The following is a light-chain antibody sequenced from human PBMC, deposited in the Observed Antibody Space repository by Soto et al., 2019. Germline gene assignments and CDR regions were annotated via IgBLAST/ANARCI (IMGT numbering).Light chain of an antibody. CDR3: QQYGSSPFT. CDR1: QSVSGSC. J-gene: IGKJ3*01. V-gene: IGKV3-20*01. Sequence: EIVLTQSPGTLSLSPGERATLSCRASQSVSGSCLAWYQQKPGQAPRLLTYGASSRATGIPDRFSGSGSGTDFTLTISRLEPEDGAVYYCQQYGSSPFTFGPGTKVDIK. CDR2: GAS.